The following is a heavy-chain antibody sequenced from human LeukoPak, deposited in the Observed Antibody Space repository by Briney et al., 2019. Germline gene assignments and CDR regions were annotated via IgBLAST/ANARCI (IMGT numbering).Heavy chain of an antibody. CDR3: ARVGSSGWYEGANWFDP. J-gene: IGHJ5*02. CDR1: GGSISSGSYY. D-gene: IGHD6-19*01. CDR2: IYTNGST. Sequence: PSQTLSLTCTVSGGSISSGSYYWSWIRQPAGKGLEWIGRIYTNGSTNYNPSLKSRVTISVDTSKNQFSLKLSSVTAADTAVYYCARVGSSGWYEGANWFDPWGQGTLVTVSS. V-gene: IGHV4-61*02.